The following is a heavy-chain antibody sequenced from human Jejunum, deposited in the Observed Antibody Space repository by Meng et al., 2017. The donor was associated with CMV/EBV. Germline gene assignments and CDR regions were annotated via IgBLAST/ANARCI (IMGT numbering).Heavy chain of an antibody. CDR3: ARSPRGYYYDSSGYFDY. CDR2: IYHSGST. J-gene: IGHJ4*02. Sequence: ISSGYYWGWIRQPPGKGLEWIGSIYHSGSTYYNPSLKSRVTISVDTSKNQFSLKLSSVTAADTAVYYCARSPRGYYYDSSGYFDYWGQGTRVTVSS. D-gene: IGHD3-22*01. V-gene: IGHV4-38-2*01. CDR1: ISSGYY.